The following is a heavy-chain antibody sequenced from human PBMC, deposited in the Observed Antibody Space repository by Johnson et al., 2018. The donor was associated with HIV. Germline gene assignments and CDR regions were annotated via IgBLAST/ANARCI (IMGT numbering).Heavy chain of an antibody. CDR1: GFTFSSYA. CDR3: ARENGVRPESIAFDI. J-gene: IGHJ3*02. CDR2: ISYDGSNK. V-gene: IGHV3-30*14. Sequence: QVQLVESGGGVVQPGRSLRLSCAASGFTFSSYAMHWVRQAPGKGLEWVAVISYDGSNKYYADSVKGRFTISRDNSKNTLYLQMNSLRAEDTAVYYCARENGVRPESIAFDIWGQGTMVTVSS. D-gene: IGHD2-8*01.